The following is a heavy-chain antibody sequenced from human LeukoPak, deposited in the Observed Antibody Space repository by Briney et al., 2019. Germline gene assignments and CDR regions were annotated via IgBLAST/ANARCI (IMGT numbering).Heavy chain of an antibody. D-gene: IGHD1-26*01. CDR3: ARIVGITSYYFDY. CDR1: GGSISSSSYY. J-gene: IGHJ4*02. Sequence: PSETLSLTCTVSGGSISSSSYYWGWIRQPPGKGLEWIGSVSYSGSTNYNPSLKSRVTISVDTSKNQFSLQLSSVTAADTAVYYCARIVGITSYYFDYWGQGTLVTVSA. CDR2: VSYSGST. V-gene: IGHV4-39*01.